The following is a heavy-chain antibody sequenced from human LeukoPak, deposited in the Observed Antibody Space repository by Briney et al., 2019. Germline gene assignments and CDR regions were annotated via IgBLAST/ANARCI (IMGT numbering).Heavy chain of an antibody. D-gene: IGHD3-9*01. CDR3: AAESFGYDILTGYYDY. Sequence: ASVKISCKASGFTFTSSAMQWVRQARGQRLGWIGWIVVGSGNTNYAQKFQERVTITRDMSTSTAYMELSSLRSEDTAVYYCAAESFGYDILTGYYDYWGQGTLVTVSS. J-gene: IGHJ4*02. CDR1: GFTFTSSA. CDR2: IVVGSGNT. V-gene: IGHV1-58*02.